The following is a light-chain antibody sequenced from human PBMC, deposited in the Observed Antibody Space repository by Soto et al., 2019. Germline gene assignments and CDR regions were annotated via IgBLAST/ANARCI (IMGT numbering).Light chain of an antibody. J-gene: IGKJ5*01. V-gene: IGKV3-20*01. CDR1: QSLSSY. CDR2: GAS. Sequence: EIVLTQSPGTLSLSPGERATLSCRASQSLSSYLAWYQQKPGQPPRLLIYGASSRATGIPDRFSGSGSGTDFTLTISRLEPEDFAVYYCQQYVDSPITFGQATRLDIK. CDR3: QQYVDSPIT.